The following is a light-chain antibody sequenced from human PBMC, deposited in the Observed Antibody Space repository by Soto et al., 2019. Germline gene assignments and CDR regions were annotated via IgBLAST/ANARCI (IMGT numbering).Light chain of an antibody. CDR2: GNS. J-gene: IGLJ2*01. CDR1: SSNIGAGYD. CDR3: QSYDSSLSGCV. Sequence: QSVLTQPPSVSGAPGQRVTISCTGSSSNIGAGYDVHWYQQLPGTAPKLLIYGNSNRPSGVPDRFSGSKSGTSASLAITGLQAEDEADYYCQSYDSSLSGCVFGGGTMLTVL. V-gene: IGLV1-40*01.